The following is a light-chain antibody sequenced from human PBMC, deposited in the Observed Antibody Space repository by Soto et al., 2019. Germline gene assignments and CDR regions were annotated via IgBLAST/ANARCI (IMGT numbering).Light chain of an antibody. J-gene: IGKJ4*01. CDR1: QSVSRNY. CDR2: DAF. Sequence: IVFTQSPSTLSFSPGEGATLACWSSQSVSRNYLAWYQQKPGQAPRLLIYDAFTRATGIPDRFSGSGSGADFTLTINRLEPEDFAVYFCQQYGRTPLTFGGGTKVDI. CDR3: QQYGRTPLT. V-gene: IGKV3-20*01.